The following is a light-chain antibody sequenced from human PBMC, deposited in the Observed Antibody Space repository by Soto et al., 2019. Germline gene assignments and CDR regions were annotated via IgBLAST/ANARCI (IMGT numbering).Light chain of an antibody. J-gene: IGKJ4*01. Sequence: DIQMTQSPSSVSAFVGDRVAITCRASHDIARWLAWYQQQPGEAPRLLIYAASSLQCGVPTRFSGSGSGTEFTLTITYLQPEDAAVYDGQQVKGFPLTFGGGTKVEIK. CDR2: AAS. V-gene: IGKV1-12*01. CDR3: QQVKGFPLT. CDR1: HDIARW.